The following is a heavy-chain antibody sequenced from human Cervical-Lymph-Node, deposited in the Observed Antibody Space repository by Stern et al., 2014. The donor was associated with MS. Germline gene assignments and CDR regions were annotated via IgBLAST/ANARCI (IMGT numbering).Heavy chain of an antibody. V-gene: IGHV4-59*08. D-gene: IGHD5-18*01. CDR2: IYYCGTT. J-gene: IGHJ4*02. Sequence: QMPLEESGPGLVKPSQTLSLTCTVSGASFNSSYLRWIWQPQAQGPAWIAFIYYCGTTNYNPSLSSRVTLSVDMAKTQISLAVTQVAAAKAAVYYCAKGGSGGYGHFEYWGQGGLVTVSS. CDR1: GASFNSSY. CDR3: AKGGSGGYGHFEY.